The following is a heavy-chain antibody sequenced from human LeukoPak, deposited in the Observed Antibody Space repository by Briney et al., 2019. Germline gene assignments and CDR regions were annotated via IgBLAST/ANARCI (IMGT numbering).Heavy chain of an antibody. V-gene: IGHV3-48*01. CDR2: ISSSSTI. J-gene: IGHJ4*02. D-gene: IGHD1-26*01. Sequence: GGSLRLSCAASGFTFSSYSMNWVRQAPGKGLEWVSYISSSSTIYYADSVKGRFTISRDNAKNSLYLQMNSLRAEDTAVYYCARRSSGDYWGQGTLVTVS. CDR1: GFTFSSYS. CDR3: ARRSSGDY.